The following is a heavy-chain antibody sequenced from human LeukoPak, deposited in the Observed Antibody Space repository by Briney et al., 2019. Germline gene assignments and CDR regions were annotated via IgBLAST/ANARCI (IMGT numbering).Heavy chain of an antibody. D-gene: IGHD1-26*01. CDR1: GFTFSSYS. V-gene: IGHV3-21*04. Sequence: GGSLRLSCAASGFTFSSYSMNWVRQAPGKGLEWVSSISSSSSYIYYADSVKGRFTISRDNAKNSLYLQMSSLRVEDTAVYYCARHSPIVGATPDYWGQGTLVTVSS. CDR2: ISSSSSYI. CDR3: ARHSPIVGATPDY. J-gene: IGHJ4*02.